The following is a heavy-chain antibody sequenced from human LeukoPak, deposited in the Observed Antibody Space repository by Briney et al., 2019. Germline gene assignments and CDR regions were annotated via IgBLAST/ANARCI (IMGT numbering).Heavy chain of an antibody. J-gene: IGHJ4*02. CDR2: ISGYNGNT. V-gene: IGHV1-18*01. D-gene: IGHD2-8*01. CDR3: ARELQGYCTNGVCYNKAIIPYY. CDR1: GYTFTNYG. Sequence: ASVKVSCKASGYTFTNYGISWVRQAPGQGLEWMGWISGYNGNTNNVQNLQGSVTMTTDTSTSTAYMELRSLRSDDTAVYYCARELQGYCTNGVCYNKAIIPYYWGQGTLVTVSS.